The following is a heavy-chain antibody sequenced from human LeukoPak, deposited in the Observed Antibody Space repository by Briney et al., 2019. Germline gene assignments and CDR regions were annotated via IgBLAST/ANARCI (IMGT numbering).Heavy chain of an antibody. CDR1: DFTFTGYW. CDR2: INPDGSGT. CDR3: ARCGFSGTMDV. Sequence: SRSLSCTVSDFTFTGYWMTWVRQAARNGLEWVGDINPDGSGTYYLDSVRGRFTISRDNTKNSLYLHINSLRAKDTAVFYCARCGFSGTMDVWGPGTTVTVSS. J-gene: IGHJ6*02. D-gene: IGHD1-26*01. V-gene: IGHV3-7*04.